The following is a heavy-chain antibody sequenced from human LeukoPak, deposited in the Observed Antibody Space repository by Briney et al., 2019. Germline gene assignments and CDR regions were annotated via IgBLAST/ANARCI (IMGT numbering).Heavy chain of an antibody. V-gene: IGHV4-59*01. CDR3: ARRGANSGSYSHFDL. D-gene: IGHD1-26*01. Sequence: IWIRQPRGKEMKWIGYSYYSGSTNYNPSLKSRVTISVDTSRNQFSLKLSSVTAADTAVYYCARRGANSGSYSHFDLWGRGTLVTVSS. CDR2: SYYSGST. J-gene: IGHJ2*01.